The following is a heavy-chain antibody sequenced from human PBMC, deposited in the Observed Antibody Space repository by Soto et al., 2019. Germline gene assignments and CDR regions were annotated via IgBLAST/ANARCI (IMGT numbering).Heavy chain of an antibody. J-gene: IGHJ1*01. CDR1: GGSISSSSYY. Sequence: SETLSLTCTVSGGSISSSSYYWGWIRQPPGKGLEWIGSIYYSGSTYYNPSLKSRVTISVDTSKNQFSLKLSSVTAADTAWYYCARHDIVVVVAATDPPSEHPAEYFQHWGQGTLVTVSS. CDR2: IYYSGST. D-gene: IGHD2-15*01. CDR3: ARHDIVVVVAATDPPSEHPAEYFQH. V-gene: IGHV4-39*01.